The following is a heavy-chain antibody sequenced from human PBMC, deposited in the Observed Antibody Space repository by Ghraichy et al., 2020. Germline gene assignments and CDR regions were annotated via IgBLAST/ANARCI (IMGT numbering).Heavy chain of an antibody. J-gene: IGHJ4*02. CDR3: VRDFRKSDY. Sequence: LSLTCEASGFTFRSHWIHWVRQAPGKGPVWVSRIDGGGITTNYADSVKGRFTVSRDNAKNTAFLQMNSLRAEDTAVYYCVRDFRKSDYWGQGTAVTVSS. CDR1: GFTFRSHW. V-gene: IGHV3-74*01. CDR2: IDGGGITT.